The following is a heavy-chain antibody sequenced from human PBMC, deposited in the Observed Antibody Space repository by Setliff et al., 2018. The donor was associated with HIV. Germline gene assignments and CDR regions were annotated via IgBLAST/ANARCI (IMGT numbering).Heavy chain of an antibody. Sequence: SETLSLTCTVSGGSISSGSYYWSWIRQPAGKGLEWIGRICASGSTNYNPSLQSRATISRDPSKSQVSLNLNSATAADTAVYYCTRGPGGTVPKPLEAFDVWGRGAVVTVSS. CDR3: TRGPGGTVPKPLEAFDV. CDR2: ICASGST. V-gene: IGHV4-61*02. CDR1: GGSISSGSYY. D-gene: IGHD1-7*01. J-gene: IGHJ3*01.